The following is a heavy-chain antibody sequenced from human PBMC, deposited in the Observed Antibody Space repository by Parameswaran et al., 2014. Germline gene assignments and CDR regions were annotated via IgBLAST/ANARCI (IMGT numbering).Heavy chain of an antibody. V-gene: IGHV3-9*01. D-gene: IGHD6-13*01. CDR2: ISWDNGNI. J-gene: IGHJ4*02. CDR3: TRDVQGIAATQSGLLH. Sequence: WIRQPPGKGLEWVSGISWDNGNIGYADSVKGRFTISRDNAKKSLYLQMNSLRAEDTALYYCTRDVQGIAATQSGLLHWGQGTLVTVSS.